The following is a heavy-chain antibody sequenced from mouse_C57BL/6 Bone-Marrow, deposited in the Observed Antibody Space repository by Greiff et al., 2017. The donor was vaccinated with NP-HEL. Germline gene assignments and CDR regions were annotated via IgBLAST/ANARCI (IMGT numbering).Heavy chain of an antibody. CDR2: IYPGSGNT. Sequence: QVQLQQSGAELVRPGASVKLSCKASGYTFTDYYINWVKQRPGQGLEWIARIYPGSGNTYYNEKFKGKATLTAEKSSSTAYMQPSSLTSEDSAVYFCAREGPNYSNYVDAMDYWGQGTSVTVSS. V-gene: IGHV1-76*01. CDR1: GYTFTDYY. J-gene: IGHJ4*01. D-gene: IGHD2-5*01. CDR3: AREGPNYSNYVDAMDY.